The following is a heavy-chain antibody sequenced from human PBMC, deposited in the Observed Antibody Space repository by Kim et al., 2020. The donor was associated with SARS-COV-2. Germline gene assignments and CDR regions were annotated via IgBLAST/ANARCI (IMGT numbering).Heavy chain of an antibody. CDR3: AREFDAGSGGLGLDV. Sequence: PSLKGRVTISVDTSKNQFSLKLSSVTAADAAVYYCAREFDAGSGGLGLDVWGQGTTVTVSS. J-gene: IGHJ6*02. V-gene: IGHV4-34*01. D-gene: IGHD3-10*01.